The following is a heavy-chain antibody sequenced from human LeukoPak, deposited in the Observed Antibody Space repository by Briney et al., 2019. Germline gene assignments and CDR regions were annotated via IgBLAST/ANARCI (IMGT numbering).Heavy chain of an antibody. V-gene: IGHV3-23*01. J-gene: IGHJ1*01. CDR3: AKGSFALGRGVPSEYFQH. CDR1: GFTFTNYA. Sequence: GGSLRLSCAASGFTFTNYAMSWVRQAPGKGLEWVSAISGDGESICYTDSVKGRFTISRDTSKNTVFLQMTSLKAEGTALYYCAKGSFALGRGVPSEYFQHWGQGTLVTVSP. CDR2: ISGDGESI. D-gene: IGHD3-10*01.